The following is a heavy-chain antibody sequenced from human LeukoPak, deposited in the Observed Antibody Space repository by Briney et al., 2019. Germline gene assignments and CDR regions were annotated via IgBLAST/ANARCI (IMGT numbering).Heavy chain of an antibody. CDR3: ARGPEYSSPLFIDY. D-gene: IGHD6-6*01. CDR1: GGSFSGYY. Sequence: SETLSLTCAVYGGSFSGYYWSWIRQPPGKGLGWIGEINHSGSTNYNPSLKSRVTISVDTSKNQFSLKLSSVTAADTAVYYCARGPEYSSPLFIDYWGQGTLVTVSS. J-gene: IGHJ4*02. V-gene: IGHV4-34*01. CDR2: INHSGST.